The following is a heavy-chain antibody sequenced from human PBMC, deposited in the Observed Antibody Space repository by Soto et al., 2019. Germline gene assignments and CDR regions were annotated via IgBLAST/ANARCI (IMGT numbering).Heavy chain of an antibody. CDR3: ARGKNKSIAVAGRRGWFDP. D-gene: IGHD6-19*01. V-gene: IGHV4-30-2*01. J-gene: IGHJ5*02. CDR1: GGSISSGGYS. Sequence: SETLSLTCAVSGGSISSGGYSWSWIRQPPGKGLEWIGYMYHSGSTYYNPSLKSRVTISIDRSKNQFSLKLSSVTAADTAVYYCARGKNKSIAVAGRRGWFDPWGQGTLVTVSS. CDR2: MYHSGST.